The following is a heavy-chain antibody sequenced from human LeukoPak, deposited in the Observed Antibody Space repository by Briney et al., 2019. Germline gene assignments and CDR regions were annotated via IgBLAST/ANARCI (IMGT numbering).Heavy chain of an antibody. CDR3: ARDLCSSTSCYRDLSDY. Sequence: ASVKVSCKASGYTFTSYGISWVRQAPGQGLEWMGWISAYNGNTNYAQKLQGRVTMTTDTCTSTAYMELRSLRSDDTAVYYCARDLCSSTSCYRDLSDYWGQGTLVTVSS. CDR2: ISAYNGNT. J-gene: IGHJ4*02. CDR1: GYTFTSYG. V-gene: IGHV1-18*01. D-gene: IGHD2-2*01.